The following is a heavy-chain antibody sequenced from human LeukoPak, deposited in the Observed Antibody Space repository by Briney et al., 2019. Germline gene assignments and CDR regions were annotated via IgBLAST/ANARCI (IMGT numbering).Heavy chain of an antibody. Sequence: ASVKVSCKASGGTFSSYAMSWVRQALGQGLEWMGEIIPIFGTANYAQKFQGRVTITADESTSTAYMELSSLRSEDTAVYYCSGDCSGGSCPPGYYGMDVWGKGTTVTVSS. CDR1: GGTFSSYA. CDR3: SGDCSGGSCPPGYYGMDV. J-gene: IGHJ6*04. V-gene: IGHV1-69*13. D-gene: IGHD2-15*01. CDR2: IIPIFGTA.